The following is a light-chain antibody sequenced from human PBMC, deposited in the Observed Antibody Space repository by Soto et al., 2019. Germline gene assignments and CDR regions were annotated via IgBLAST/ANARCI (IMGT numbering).Light chain of an antibody. V-gene: IGKV3-15*01. CDR3: QQYNNWPWT. CDR2: GAS. CDR1: QSVSNI. J-gene: IGKJ1*01. Sequence: DIVLPQSPGTLSLSPGESATLSCRASQSVSNIYIAWYQQKPGQAPRLLIYGASTRATSFPARFSGSGSGTDFTLTISSLQSEDFAVYYCQQYNNWPWTFGQGTKVDIK.